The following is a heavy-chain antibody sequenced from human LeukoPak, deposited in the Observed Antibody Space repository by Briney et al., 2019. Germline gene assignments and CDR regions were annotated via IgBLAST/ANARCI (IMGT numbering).Heavy chain of an antibody. CDR3: ARGRAYGSGSLKYNWFDP. D-gene: IGHD3-10*01. J-gene: IGHJ5*02. CDR2: ISSSGSTI. Sequence: GGSLRLSCAASGFTFSDYYMSWIRQAPGKGLEWVSYISSSGSTIYYADSVKGRFTISRENAKNSLYLQMNSLRAEDTAVYYCARGRAYGSGSLKYNWFDPWGQGTLVTVSS. CDR1: GFTFSDYY. V-gene: IGHV3-11*04.